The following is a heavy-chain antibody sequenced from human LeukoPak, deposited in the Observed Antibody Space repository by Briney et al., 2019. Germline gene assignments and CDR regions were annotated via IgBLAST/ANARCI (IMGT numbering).Heavy chain of an antibody. CDR2: ISGSGGNT. D-gene: IGHD3-16*02. CDR1: GFTFSSYA. V-gene: IGHV3-23*01. CDR3: AKDHMITFGGVIALSDY. Sequence: GGSLRLSCAASGFTFSSYAMSWVRQAPGKGLEWVSVISGSGGNTYYADSVKGRFTIPRDNSKNTLYLQMNSLRAEDTAVYYCAKDHMITFGGVIALSDYWGQGTLVTVSS. J-gene: IGHJ4*02.